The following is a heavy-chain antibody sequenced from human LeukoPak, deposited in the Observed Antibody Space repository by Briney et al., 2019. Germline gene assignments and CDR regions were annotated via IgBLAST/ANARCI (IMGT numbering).Heavy chain of an antibody. Sequence: GGSLRLSCAASRFTFSNYGMHWVRQAPGKGLEWVAVISNDGSDKYYADSVKGRFTISRDNAKNSLYLQMNSLRAEDTAVYYCARLGSGSYYRKKESFDYWGQGTLVTVSS. CDR1: RFTFSNYG. V-gene: IGHV3-30*03. CDR2: ISNDGSDK. J-gene: IGHJ4*02. D-gene: IGHD3-10*01. CDR3: ARLGSGSYYRKKESFDY.